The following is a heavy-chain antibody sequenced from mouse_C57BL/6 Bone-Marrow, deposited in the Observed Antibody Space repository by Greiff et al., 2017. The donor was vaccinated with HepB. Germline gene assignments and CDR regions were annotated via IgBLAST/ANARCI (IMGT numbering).Heavy chain of an antibody. D-gene: IGHD2-4*01. CDR2: IHPNSGST. Sequence: QVQLQQSGAELVKPGASVKLSCKASGYTFTSYWMHWVKQRPGQGLEWIGMIHPNSGSTNYNEKFKSKATLTVDKSSSTAYMQLSSLTSEDSAVYYYAPYYDYDGTSPYWGQGTLVTVSA. V-gene: IGHV1-64*01. CDR3: APYYDYDGTSPY. J-gene: IGHJ3*01. CDR1: GYTFTSYW.